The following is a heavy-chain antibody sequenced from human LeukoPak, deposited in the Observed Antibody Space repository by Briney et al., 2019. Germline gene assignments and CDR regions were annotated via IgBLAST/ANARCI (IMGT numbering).Heavy chain of an antibody. Sequence: SGVSRRLSCGVSGFTLSSYDAKGVPRAPGKGWEWVSFISSSRRTIDYADSVNGRFTIPTENAKNSLYLQMNSLRAEDTAVYYCERGLRYTILGGDYFWGQGTLVTVSS. D-gene: IGHD3-3*01. J-gene: IGHJ4*02. CDR1: GFTLSSYD. CDR2: ISSSRRTI. V-gene: IGHV3-48*03. CDR3: ERGLRYTILGGDYF.